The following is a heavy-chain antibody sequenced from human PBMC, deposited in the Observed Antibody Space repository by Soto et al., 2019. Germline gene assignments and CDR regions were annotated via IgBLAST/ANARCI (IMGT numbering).Heavy chain of an antibody. CDR2: IYWDDDK. V-gene: IGHV2-5*02. CDR3: AHLSWGSYDFWSGDYFDY. Sequence: SGPTLVNPTQTLTLTCTFSGFSLSTSGVGVGWIRQPPGKALEWLALIYWDDDKRYSPSLKSRLTITKDTSKNQVVLTMTNMDPVDTATYYCAHLSWGSYDFWSGDYFDYWGQGTLVTVSS. CDR1: GFSLSTSGVG. D-gene: IGHD3-3*01. J-gene: IGHJ4*02.